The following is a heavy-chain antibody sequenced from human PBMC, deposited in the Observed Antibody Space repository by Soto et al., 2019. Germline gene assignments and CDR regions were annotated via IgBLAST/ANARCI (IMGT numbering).Heavy chain of an antibody. J-gene: IGHJ4*02. CDR2: IKSRDDGRTT. Sequence: GWSLRLSCASSVFTFTKAWMTWVRQTPGKGLEWVGRIKSRDDGRTTDYAASVKDRFIISRDDSNDTLYLHMNRLKTDDTAVYYCTTASQWLPPYSWGQGALVTVSS. CDR3: TTASQWLPPYS. V-gene: IGHV3-15*01. D-gene: IGHD6-19*01. CDR1: VFTFTKAW.